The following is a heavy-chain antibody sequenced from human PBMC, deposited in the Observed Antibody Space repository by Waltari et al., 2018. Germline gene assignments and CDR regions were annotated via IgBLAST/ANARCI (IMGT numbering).Heavy chain of an antibody. Sequence: EVQLVESGGGLVQPGRSLRLSCAASGFTFDDYAMHWVRQAPGKGLEWVSGISWNSGSIGYAYSVKGRFTISRDNAKNSLYLQMNSLRAEDTALYYCAKDLEPYYDILTGYRNYFDYWGQGTLVTVSS. V-gene: IGHV3-9*01. D-gene: IGHD3-9*01. CDR2: ISWNSGSI. J-gene: IGHJ4*02. CDR3: AKDLEPYYDILTGYRNYFDY. CDR1: GFTFDDYA.